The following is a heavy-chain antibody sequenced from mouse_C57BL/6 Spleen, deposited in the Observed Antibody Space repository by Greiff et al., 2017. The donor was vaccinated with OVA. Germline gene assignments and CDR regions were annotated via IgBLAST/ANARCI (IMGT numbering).Heavy chain of an antibody. D-gene: IGHD1-1*01. J-gene: IGHJ1*03. CDR3: ASHYYGSSYDWYFDV. CDR1: GFTFSSYG. CDR2: ISSGGSYT. V-gene: IGHV5-6*01. Sequence: EVNVVESGGDLVKPGGSLKLSCAASGFTFSSYGMSWVRQTPDKRLEWVATISSGGSYTYYPDSVKGRFTISRDNAKNTLYLQMSSLKSEDTAMYYCASHYYGSSYDWYFDVWGTGTTVTVSS.